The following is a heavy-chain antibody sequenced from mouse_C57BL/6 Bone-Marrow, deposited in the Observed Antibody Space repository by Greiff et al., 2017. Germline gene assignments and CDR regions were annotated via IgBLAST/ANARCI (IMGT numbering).Heavy chain of an antibody. CDR1: GFTFNSYA. V-gene: IGHV5-4*01. Sequence: EVMLVESGGGLVKPGGSLKLSCAASGFTFNSYAMSWVRQTPEKRLEWVATISDGGSYTYYPDNVKGRFTISRDNAKNNLYLQMSHLKSEDTAMYYCAREPQFAYWGQGTLVTVSA. CDR2: ISDGGSYT. J-gene: IGHJ3*01. CDR3: AREPQFAY.